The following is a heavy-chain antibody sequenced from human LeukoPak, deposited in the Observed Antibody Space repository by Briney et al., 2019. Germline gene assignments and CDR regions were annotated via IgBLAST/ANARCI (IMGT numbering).Heavy chain of an antibody. V-gene: IGHV1-2*02. D-gene: IGHD5-12*01. CDR1: GYTFTAYY. Sequence: ASVKVSCKASGYTFTAYYVHWVRQAPGQGLEWMGWINSNSGDTGYAQNFQGRVTMTRDTSISTLYLDLSSLRSDDTAVYYCARYTLRRTWLFDYWGEGTLVTVSS. CDR2: INSNSGDT. CDR3: ARYTLRRTWLFDY. J-gene: IGHJ4*02.